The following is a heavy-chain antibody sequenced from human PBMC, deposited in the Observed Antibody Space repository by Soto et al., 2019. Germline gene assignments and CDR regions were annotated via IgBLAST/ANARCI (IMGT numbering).Heavy chain of an antibody. CDR1: GFTFSSYS. D-gene: IGHD2-15*01. J-gene: IGHJ4*02. Sequence: GGSLRLSCAASGFTFSSYSMSWVRQAPGKGLEWVSAISGSGGSTYYADSVKGRFTISRDNSKNTLYLQMNSLRAEDTAVYYCAKTAPHIVVVVAATSLPFDYWGQGTLVTVSS. V-gene: IGHV3-23*01. CDR2: ISGSGGST. CDR3: AKTAPHIVVVVAATSLPFDY.